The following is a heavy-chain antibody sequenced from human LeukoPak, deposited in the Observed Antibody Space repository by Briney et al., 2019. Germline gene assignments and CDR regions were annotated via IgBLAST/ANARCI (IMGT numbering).Heavy chain of an antibody. V-gene: IGHV1-2*02. CDR2: INPTSGAT. D-gene: IGHD1/OR15-1a*01. CDR1: GYTFTDYY. Sequence: ASVKVSCKASGYTFTDYYMHWVRQAPGQGLDWVGWINPTSGATNYAQKFQGRVTMTRDTSNNTSYMELSRLRSDDTAVYYCGREFRTTTWSFDAFDLWGQGTMVTVSS. J-gene: IGHJ3*01. CDR3: GREFRTTTWSFDAFDL.